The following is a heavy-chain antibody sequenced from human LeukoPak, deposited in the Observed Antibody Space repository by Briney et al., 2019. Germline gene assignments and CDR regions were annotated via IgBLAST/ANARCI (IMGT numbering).Heavy chain of an antibody. V-gene: IGHV3-66*01. CDR1: GFTVSSNY. J-gene: IGHJ4*02. CDR3: ARDGGEWELDY. D-gene: IGHD1-26*01. Sequence: GASVKVSCAASGFTVSSNYMRWVRQAPGQGLEWVSVIYSGGNTYYADSVKDRFTISRDNSKNTLYLQMNSLRAEDTAVYYCARDGGEWELDYWGQGTLVTVSS. CDR2: IYSGGNT.